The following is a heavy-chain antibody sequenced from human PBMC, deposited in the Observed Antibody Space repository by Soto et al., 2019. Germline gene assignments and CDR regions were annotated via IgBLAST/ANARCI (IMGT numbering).Heavy chain of an antibody. Sequence: SETLSLTCTVSGGSISSGGYYRRWIRQHPGKGLEWIGYIYYSGSTYYNPSLKSRVTISVDTSKNQFSLKPSSATAADTAVYYCASAAIKDYYYGMDVWGHGTTVTSSS. D-gene: IGHD2-2*01. CDR2: IYYSGST. V-gene: IGHV4-31*03. CDR1: GGSISSGGYY. J-gene: IGHJ6*02. CDR3: ASAAIKDYYYGMDV.